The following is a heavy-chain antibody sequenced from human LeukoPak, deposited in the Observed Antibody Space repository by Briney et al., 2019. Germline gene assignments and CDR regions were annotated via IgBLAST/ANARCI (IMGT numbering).Heavy chain of an antibody. Sequence: GPSLTLSCAASGFTFSSYWTSCVRHPPGNGLEWVANIKQDGSEKYYVDSVKGRFTISRDNAKNSLYLQMNSLRAEDTAVYYCARFSGRGYSYGWGFDYWGQGTLVTVSS. CDR3: ARFSGRGYSYGWGFDY. CDR2: IKQDGSEK. CDR1: GFTFSSYW. J-gene: IGHJ4*02. V-gene: IGHV3-7*03. D-gene: IGHD5-18*01.